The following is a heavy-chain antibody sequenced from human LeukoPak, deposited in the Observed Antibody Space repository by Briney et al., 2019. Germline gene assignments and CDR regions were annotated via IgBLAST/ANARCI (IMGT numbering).Heavy chain of an antibody. D-gene: IGHD6-19*01. V-gene: IGHV1-2*02. CDR2: INPNSGGT. Sequence: ASVKASFKASGYTFTGYYMHWVRQAPGQGLEWMGWINPNSGGTNYAQKFQGRVTMTRDTSISTAYMELSRLRSDDTAVYYCARDLEDSSGWYPIDYWGQGTLVTVSS. CDR3: ARDLEDSSGWYPIDY. J-gene: IGHJ4*02. CDR1: GYTFTGYY.